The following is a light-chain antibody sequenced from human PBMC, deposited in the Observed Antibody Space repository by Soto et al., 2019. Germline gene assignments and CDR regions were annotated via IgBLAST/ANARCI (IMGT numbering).Light chain of an antibody. J-gene: IGKJ5*01. CDR3: QQYGSSPWT. Sequence: IQLTQSPSSLSASVGDRVTITCRASQGISNYLAWFQQKPGKAPTLLIHGASSLQSGVPSRYSGSGSGTDFTLTISRLEPEDFAVYYCQQYGSSPWTFAQGTRLEIK. V-gene: IGKV1-16*01. CDR1: QGISNY. CDR2: GAS.